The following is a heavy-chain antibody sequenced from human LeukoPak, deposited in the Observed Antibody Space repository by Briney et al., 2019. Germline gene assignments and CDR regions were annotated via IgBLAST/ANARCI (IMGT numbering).Heavy chain of an antibody. Sequence: PSETLSLTCTVSGGSISSGDYYWSWIRQPPGKGLEWIGHIYYSGSTYYNPSLKSRVTISVDTSKNQFSLKLSSVTAADTAVYYCARGPLSSSWYVGYFDYWGQGTLVTVSS. CDR3: ARGPLSSSWYVGYFDY. V-gene: IGHV4-30-4*08. CDR2: IYYSGST. D-gene: IGHD6-13*01. J-gene: IGHJ4*02. CDR1: GGSISSGDYY.